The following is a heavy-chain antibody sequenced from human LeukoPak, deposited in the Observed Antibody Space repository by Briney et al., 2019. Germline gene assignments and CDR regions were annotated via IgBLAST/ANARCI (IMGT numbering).Heavy chain of an antibody. Sequence: SETLSLTCTVSVGSISSYYWNWIRQPPGKGLEWIGYIYYSGYTNYNPSLKSRVTISVDTSKNQFSLKLSSVTAADTAVYYCARQTYDSSGYLYHDYWGQGTLVTVSS. J-gene: IGHJ4*02. D-gene: IGHD3-22*01. V-gene: IGHV4-59*08. CDR3: ARQTYDSSGYLYHDY. CDR1: VGSISSYY. CDR2: IYYSGYT.